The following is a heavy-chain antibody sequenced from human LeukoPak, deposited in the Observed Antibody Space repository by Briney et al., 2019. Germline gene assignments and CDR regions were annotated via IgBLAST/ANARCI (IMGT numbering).Heavy chain of an antibody. CDR3: ARRATAGDDAFDI. Sequence: SETLSLTCAVSGYSISSGYYWGWIRQPPGKGLEWIGSIYHSGSTYYNPSLKGRVTISVDTSKNQFSLKLSSVSAADTAMYYCARRATAGDDAFDIWGQGTMVTVS. CDR1: GYSISSGYY. D-gene: IGHD7-27*01. J-gene: IGHJ3*02. V-gene: IGHV4-38-2*01. CDR2: IYHSGST.